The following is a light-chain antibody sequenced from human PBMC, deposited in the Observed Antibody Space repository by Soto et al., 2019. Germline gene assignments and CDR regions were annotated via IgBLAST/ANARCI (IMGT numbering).Light chain of an antibody. CDR1: QSVSSY. CDR3: QQRTGSPCT. V-gene: IGKV3-11*01. Sequence: EIVLTQSPATLSLSPGERATLSCRASQSVSSYFAWYQQKHGQPPRLLIYDASNRATGIPARFSGSGSGTDFTLTISSLEPEDFAVYYCQQRTGSPCTFGQGTKVEGK. J-gene: IGKJ1*01. CDR2: DAS.